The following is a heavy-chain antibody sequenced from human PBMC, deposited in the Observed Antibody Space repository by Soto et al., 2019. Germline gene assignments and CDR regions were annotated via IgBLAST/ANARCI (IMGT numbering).Heavy chain of an antibody. CDR3: ARVYDYGGNAHFDY. CDR1: GFTFSDSS. J-gene: IGHJ4*02. V-gene: IGHV3-73*01. D-gene: IGHD4-17*01. CDR2: IRSKLNNYGT. Sequence: GGSLRLSCAACGFTFSDSSMHLVRQASGKGLEWVGRIRSKLNNYGTAYGASVKGRFTISRDDSKNTAYLQMNTLKTEDTAVYFCARVYDYGGNAHFDYWGQGT.